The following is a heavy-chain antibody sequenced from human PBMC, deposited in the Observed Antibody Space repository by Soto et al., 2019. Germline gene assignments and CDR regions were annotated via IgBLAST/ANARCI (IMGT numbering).Heavy chain of an antibody. V-gene: IGHV1-2*02. D-gene: IGHD1-26*01. CDR2: INPNSGAT. Sequence: QVQLVQSGPELKKPGASVRVSCKASGYTFSDYYIHWVRQAPGQGLEWMGWINPNSGATKFRHNFQGRVTMPRATSSSTSYMELSSLRSDDTAVYYCAREFVVKTLVHSGCLHYDSWGQGTLVTVSS. CDR1: GYTFSDYY. J-gene: IGHJ4*02. CDR3: AREFVVKTLVHSGCLHYDS.